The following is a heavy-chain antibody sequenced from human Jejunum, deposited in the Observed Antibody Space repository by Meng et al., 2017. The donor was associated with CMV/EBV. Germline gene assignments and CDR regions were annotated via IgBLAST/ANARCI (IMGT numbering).Heavy chain of an antibody. CDR1: GYSFTGYY. CDR3: ARQDATSWDFDF. J-gene: IGHJ4*02. D-gene: IGHD1-26*01. CDR2: INLNSRDT. V-gene: IGHV1-2*04. Sequence: SCKASGYSFTGYYLHWVRQGPGQGLEWMGWINLNSRDTNYAQKFQGWVAMTGDTSINPVYMEMTRLTSGDTAVYYCARQDATSWDFDFWGQGTLVTVSS.